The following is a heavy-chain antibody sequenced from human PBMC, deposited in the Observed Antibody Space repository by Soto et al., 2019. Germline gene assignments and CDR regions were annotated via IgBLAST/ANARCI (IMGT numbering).Heavy chain of an antibody. V-gene: IGHV1-18*01. CDR3: ARALGPVASVCSSTSCPRYFDY. Sequence: ASVKVSCKASGYTFPSYGISWVRPAPEHRLEWMGWISAYNGNTNYAQKLQGRVTMTTDTSTSTAYMELRSLRSDDTAVYYCARALGPVASVCSSTSCPRYFDYWGQGTLVTVSS. CDR2: ISAYNGNT. CDR1: GYTFPSYG. J-gene: IGHJ4*02. D-gene: IGHD2-2*01.